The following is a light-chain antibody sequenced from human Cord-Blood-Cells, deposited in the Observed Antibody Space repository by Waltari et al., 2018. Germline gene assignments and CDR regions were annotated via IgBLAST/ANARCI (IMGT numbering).Light chain of an antibody. CDR3: QQYNSYPWT. Sequence: DIPMTQSPSTLSASVGDRVTIHCRASQSISSWLAWYQQKPGKATKLLIYKASSLESGVPSRFSGRGAGTEFTLTISSLQPDDFATYYCQQYNSYPWTFGQGTKVEIK. V-gene: IGKV1-5*03. CDR1: QSISSW. J-gene: IGKJ1*01. CDR2: KAS.